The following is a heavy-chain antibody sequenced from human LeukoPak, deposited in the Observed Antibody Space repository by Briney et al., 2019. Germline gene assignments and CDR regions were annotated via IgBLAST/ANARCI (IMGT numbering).Heavy chain of an antibody. D-gene: IGHD1-14*01. CDR1: GFTFRSYA. J-gene: IGHJ4*02. Sequence: GGSLRLSCAVSGFTFRSYAMKWVRQAPGKGLEWVSAISGSGGSTYADSVKGRFTISRDNSKNTLYLQMNSLRPEDTAVYYCAKPARTDYADYWGQGTLVTVSS. V-gene: IGHV3-23*01. CDR2: ISGSGGST. CDR3: AKPARTDYADY.